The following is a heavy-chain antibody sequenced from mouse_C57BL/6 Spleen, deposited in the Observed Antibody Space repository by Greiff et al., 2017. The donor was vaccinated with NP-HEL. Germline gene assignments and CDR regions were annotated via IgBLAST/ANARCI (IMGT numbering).Heavy chain of an antibody. V-gene: IGHV1-15*01. CDR3: TRQGTGAGGYFDY. CDR2: IDPETGGT. J-gene: IGHJ2*01. D-gene: IGHD3-3*01. Sequence: QVQLQQSGAELVRPGASVTLSCKASGYTFTDYEMHWVKQTPVHGLEWIGAIDPETGGTAYNQKFKGKAILTADKSSSTAYMELRSLTSEDSAVYYCTRQGTGAGGYFDYWGQGTTLTVSS. CDR1: GYTFTDYE.